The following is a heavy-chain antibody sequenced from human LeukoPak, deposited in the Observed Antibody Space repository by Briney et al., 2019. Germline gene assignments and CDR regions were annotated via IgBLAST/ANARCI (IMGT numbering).Heavy chain of an antibody. J-gene: IGHJ3*02. CDR2: ISSSGSTI. CDR3: AGRGATDAFDI. V-gene: IGHV3-48*03. D-gene: IGHD1-26*01. CDR1: GFTFSSYE. Sequence: GGSLRLSCAASGFTFSSYEMNWVRQAPGKGLEWVSYISSSGSTIYYADSVKGRFTISRDNAKNSLYLQMNSLRAEDTAVYYCAGRGATDAFDIWGQGTMVTVSS.